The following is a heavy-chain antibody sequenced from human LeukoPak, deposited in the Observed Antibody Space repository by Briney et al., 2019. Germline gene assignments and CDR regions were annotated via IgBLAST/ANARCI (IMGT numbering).Heavy chain of an antibody. CDR2: ISTSSTYI. D-gene: IGHD3-22*01. Sequence: NSGGSLRLSCAASGFTFRNYRMNWVRQAPGKGLEWVSSISTSSTYIFYADSVKGRFTISRDNAKNSLYLQMNSLRAEDTAVYYCARDYDSSGYYYPVYEYWGQGTLVTVSS. V-gene: IGHV3-21*01. CDR3: ARDYDSSGYYYPVYEY. CDR1: GFTFRNYR. J-gene: IGHJ4*02.